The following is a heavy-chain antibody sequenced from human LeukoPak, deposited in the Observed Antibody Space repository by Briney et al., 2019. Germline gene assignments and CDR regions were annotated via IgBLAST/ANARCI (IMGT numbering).Heavy chain of an antibody. D-gene: IGHD3-16*01. CDR3: ARALRLGEFPPDYYYGMDV. V-gene: IGHV4-34*01. J-gene: IGHJ6*04. CDR2: INHSGST. CDR1: GRSLSGYY. Sequence: SETLSLTCAVYGRSLSGYYWSWIRQPPGKGLEWIGEINHSGSTNYNPSLKSRVTISVHTSKNQFSLKLSSVTAADTAVYYCARALRLGEFPPDYYYGMDVWGKGTTVTVSS.